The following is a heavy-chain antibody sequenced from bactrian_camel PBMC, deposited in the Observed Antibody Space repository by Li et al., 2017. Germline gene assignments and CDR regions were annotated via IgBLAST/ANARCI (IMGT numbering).Heavy chain of an antibody. Sequence: VQLVESGGGSVQAGGSLRLSCGASGSIYGDACVGWLRQAPGKEREGLAGIYTTGGSTYYPDSVKGRFTISRDTAKNTVYLQMNSLKPEDTGMYYCAARPSCSMIPGEPGYWGQGTQVTVSS. CDR3: AARPSCSMIPGEPGY. D-gene: IGHD7*01. V-gene: IGHV3S66*01. J-gene: IGHJ4*01. CDR1: GSIYGDAC. CDR2: IYTTGGST.